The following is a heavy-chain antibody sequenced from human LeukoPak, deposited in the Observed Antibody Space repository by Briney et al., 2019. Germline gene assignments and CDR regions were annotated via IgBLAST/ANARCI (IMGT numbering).Heavy chain of an antibody. D-gene: IGHD3-9*01. J-gene: IGHJ4*02. V-gene: IGHV3-30*02. CDR1: GFTFSIYG. CDR3: AKVKPRYFDWFDENSFDY. Sequence: GGSLRLSRAASGFTFSIYGMHWVRQAPGKGLEWVASIRYDGRNKYYADSVKGRFTISRDNSKNTLYRQMNSLRAEDTAVYYCAKVKPRYFDWFDENSFDYWGQGTLVTVSS. CDR2: IRYDGRNK.